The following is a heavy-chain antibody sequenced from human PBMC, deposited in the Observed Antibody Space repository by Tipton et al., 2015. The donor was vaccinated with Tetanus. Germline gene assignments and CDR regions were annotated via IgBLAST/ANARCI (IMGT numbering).Heavy chain of an antibody. J-gene: IGHJ4*02. CDR3: ARSRGGTRVYYAIAF. CDR2: IIPVFGTI. D-gene: IGHD3-3*01. Sequence: QSGAEVKKPGSSVKVSCKTSGGSFSTYITSWVRQAPGQGLEWMGGIIPVFGTITYAQKFQGRLTITADRSTNTAYMELSSLRPDDTAVYYCARSRGGTRVYYAIAFWGQGSLVTVSS. CDR1: GGSFSTYI. V-gene: IGHV1-69*06.